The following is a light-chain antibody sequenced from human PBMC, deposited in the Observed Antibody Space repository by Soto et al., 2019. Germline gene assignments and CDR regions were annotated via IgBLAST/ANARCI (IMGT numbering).Light chain of an antibody. CDR3: MKGTHWPIN. J-gene: IGKJ5*01. CDR2: KVS. V-gene: IGKV2-30*02. Sequence: DVVMTHAPLSLPVTLGQASSISCRSNQILVHSDGIAYFSWFQQRPGRSPRRLIYKVSNRDSGVKARFSGSGSGTDFALKIRRVEAEDVGVYYCMKGTHWPINCGQGPRRAIK. CDR1: QILVHSDGIAY.